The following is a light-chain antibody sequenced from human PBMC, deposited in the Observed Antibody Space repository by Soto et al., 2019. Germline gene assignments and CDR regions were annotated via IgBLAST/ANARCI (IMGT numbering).Light chain of an antibody. Sequence: QSVLTQPPSASGTPGQRVTISCSGPSSNIGSNTVNWYQQLPGTAPKLLIYSNNQRPSGVPDRFSGSKSGTSASLAISGLQSEDEADYYCAAWDDSLNGYVFGTGTKVTVL. CDR1: SSNIGSNT. J-gene: IGLJ1*01. V-gene: IGLV1-44*01. CDR3: AAWDDSLNGYV. CDR2: SNN.